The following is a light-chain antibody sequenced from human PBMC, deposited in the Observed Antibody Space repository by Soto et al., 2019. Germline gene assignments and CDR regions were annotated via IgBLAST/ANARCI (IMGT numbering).Light chain of an antibody. CDR3: RSYTSISTRWVV. CDR2: DVS. Sequence: QSALTHPAAVSGSPGQSITISCTGTSSDVGCYNYVSWYQQHPGKAPKLMIYDVSNRPSGVSKRCSGSKCANTASLTISGLQGEDEAAYYCRSYTSISTRWVVSVGRTQLTVL. CDR1: SSDVGCYNY. V-gene: IGLV2-14*01. J-gene: IGLJ2*01.